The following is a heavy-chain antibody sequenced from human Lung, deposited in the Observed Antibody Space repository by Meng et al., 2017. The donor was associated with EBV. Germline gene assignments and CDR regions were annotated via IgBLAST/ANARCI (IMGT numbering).Heavy chain of an antibody. CDR3: ARGGGVGYGNYVNY. CDR2: INHGGST. Sequence: VQSQQWGAGLLKPSETLSLTCAVYGGSFSDFYCSWIRQAPGKGLEWIGEINHGGSTNYNPSLKSRVIISVDTSKNQFSLKLKSVSATDTAVYYCARGGGVGYGNYVNYWGQGTLVTVSS. D-gene: IGHD4-11*01. CDR1: GGSFSDFY. V-gene: IGHV4-34*01. J-gene: IGHJ4*02.